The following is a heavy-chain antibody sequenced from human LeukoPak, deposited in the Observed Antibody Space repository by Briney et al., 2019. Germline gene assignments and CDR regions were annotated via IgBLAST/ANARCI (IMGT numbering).Heavy chain of an antibody. CDR3: AGSPNYYFDY. Sequence: PSETLSLTCTVSGGSISSYYWSWIRQRPGMGLEWIGFIYHSGSTYYNPSLKSRVTISVDRSKNQFSLKLSSVTAADTAVYYCAGSPNYYFDYWGQGTLVTVSS. J-gene: IGHJ4*02. CDR2: IYHSGST. CDR1: GGSISSYY. V-gene: IGHV4-59*06.